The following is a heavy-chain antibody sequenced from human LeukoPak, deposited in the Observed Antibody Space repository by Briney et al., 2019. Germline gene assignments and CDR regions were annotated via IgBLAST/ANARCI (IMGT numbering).Heavy chain of an antibody. J-gene: IGHJ4*02. CDR2: INAGNGNT. V-gene: IGHV1-3*01. Sequence: ASVKVSCEASGYTFTSYAMHWVRQAPGQRLEWMGWINAGNGNTKYSQKFQGRVTITRDTSASTAYMELSSLRSEDTAVYYCASGRGLLWFGESDRTGSPFDYWGQGTLVTVSS. CDR1: GYTFTSYA. CDR3: ASGRGLLWFGESDRTGSPFDY. D-gene: IGHD3-10*01.